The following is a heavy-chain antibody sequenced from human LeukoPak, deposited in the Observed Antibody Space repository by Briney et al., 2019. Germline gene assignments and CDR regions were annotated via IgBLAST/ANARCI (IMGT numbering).Heavy chain of an antibody. Sequence: GGSLRLSCAASGFTFSNYAMSWVRQAPGKGLEWVSAISGSASSTYHADSVKGRFTISRDNSKNTLYLQMNSLRAEDTAVYYCASLSPYYDFWSGYFSWGDYFDYWGQGTLVTVSS. CDR1: GFTFSNYA. J-gene: IGHJ4*02. CDR3: ASLSPYYDFWSGYFSWGDYFDY. D-gene: IGHD3-3*01. V-gene: IGHV3-23*01. CDR2: ISGSASST.